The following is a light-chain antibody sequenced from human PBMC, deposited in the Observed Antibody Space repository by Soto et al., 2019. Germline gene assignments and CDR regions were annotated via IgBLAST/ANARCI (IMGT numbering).Light chain of an antibody. J-gene: IGKJ3*01. V-gene: IGKV3-11*01. CDR1: QSVSGY. Sequence: IVLTQTPGTLSFSPCERATLSCRASQSVSGYLAWYQQKPGQAPRLLIHDASHRATGIPARFSGSGSGTDFTLAISSLEPEDFAVYYCQQRSKWPPTFGPGTKVDIK. CDR3: QQRSKWPPT. CDR2: DAS.